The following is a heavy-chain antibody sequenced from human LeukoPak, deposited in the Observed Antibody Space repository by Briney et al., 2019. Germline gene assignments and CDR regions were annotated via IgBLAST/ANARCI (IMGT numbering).Heavy chain of an antibody. CDR1: DFTFSSYA. V-gene: IGHV3-30*04. J-gene: IGHJ4*02. D-gene: IGHD6-19*01. Sequence: GGSLRLSCTASDFTFSSYAMNWVRQAPGKGLEWVAVTSYDGNTIFYADSVKGRFTISRDNSKNTLYLQMNSLRAEDTAVYYCAKASYNGWGYFDSWGQGTLVTVSS. CDR2: TSYDGNTI. CDR3: AKASYNGWGYFDS.